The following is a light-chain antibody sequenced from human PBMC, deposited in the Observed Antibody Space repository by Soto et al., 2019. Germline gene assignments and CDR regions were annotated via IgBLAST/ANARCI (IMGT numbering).Light chain of an antibody. CDR2: RNT. V-gene: IGLV3-9*01. CDR1: NIGSKH. Sequence: SYELTQPLSVSVALGQTARITCGGNNIGSKHVQWYQQKPGQAPVLVIYRNTNRPSGIPERFSGSNSGNTATLTISRAQGGHEGDYYCQGWDSSTASYVFGTGTKLTVL. CDR3: QGWDSSTASYV. J-gene: IGLJ1*01.